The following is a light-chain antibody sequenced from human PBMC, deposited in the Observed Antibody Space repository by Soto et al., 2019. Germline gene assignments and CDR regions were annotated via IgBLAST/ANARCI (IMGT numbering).Light chain of an antibody. CDR3: MSYGSSTTLFV. CDR2: EVS. J-gene: IGLJ1*01. V-gene: IGLV2-14*01. Sequence: QSFLTQPASVSGSPGQSITISCTGSSSDVGGYNYVSWYQQHPGKAPRLMIYEVSNRPSGVSNRFSGSKSGNTASLTISGLQAEDEADYYCMSYGSSTTLFVFGTGTKVTVL. CDR1: SSDVGGYNY.